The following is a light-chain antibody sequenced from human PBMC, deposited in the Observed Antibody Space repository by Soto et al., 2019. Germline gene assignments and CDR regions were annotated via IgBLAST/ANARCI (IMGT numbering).Light chain of an antibody. CDR1: SSDVGRYNY. CDR2: EVS. V-gene: IGLV2-14*01. CDR3: SSYTSSRTWV. Sequence: QSALTQPASVSGSPGQSITISCTGTSSDVGRYNYVSWYQHHPGKAPKLMIYEVSNRPSGVSNRFSGSKSGNTASLTISGLQAEDEADYYCSSYTSSRTWVFGGGTKLTVL. J-gene: IGLJ3*02.